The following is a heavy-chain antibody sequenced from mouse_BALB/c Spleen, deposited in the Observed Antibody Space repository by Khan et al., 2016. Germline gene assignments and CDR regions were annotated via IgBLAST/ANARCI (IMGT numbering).Heavy chain of an antibody. CDR3: ARGMITTFDD. J-gene: IGHJ2*01. Sequence: EVQLQESGPGLVKPSQSLSLTCTVTGYSITSDYAWNWIRQFPGNKLEWMGYISYSDSTNYNPSLKSRISITRDTSKNQFFLQLNSVTTEDKATYYCARGMITTFDDWGQGTTLTVSS. CDR1: GYSITSDYA. D-gene: IGHD2-4*01. CDR2: ISYSDST. V-gene: IGHV3-2*02.